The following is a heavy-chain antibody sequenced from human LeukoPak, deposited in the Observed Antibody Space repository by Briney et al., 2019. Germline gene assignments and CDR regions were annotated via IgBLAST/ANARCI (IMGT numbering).Heavy chain of an antibody. J-gene: IGHJ4*02. V-gene: IGHV3-30*02. Sequence: GGSLRLSCAASGFTFSSYGMHWVRQAPGKGLVWVAFIRYDGSNKYYADSVKGRFTISRDNSKNTLYLQMNSLRAEDTAVYYCAKRVFGVAQFDYWGQGTLVTVSS. CDR1: GFTFSSYG. D-gene: IGHD3-3*01. CDR3: AKRVFGVAQFDY. CDR2: IRYDGSNK.